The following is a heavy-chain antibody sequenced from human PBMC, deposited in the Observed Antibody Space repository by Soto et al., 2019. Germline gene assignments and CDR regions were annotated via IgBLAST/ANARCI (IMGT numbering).Heavy chain of an antibody. CDR3: ASRYYYDSSGYYVPFDY. Sequence: SVKVSCKASGGTFSSYAISWVRQAPGQGLEWMGGIIPIFGTANYAQKFQGRVTITADKSTSTAYMELSSLRSEDTAVYYCASRYYYDSSGYYVPFDYWGQGTLVTVSS. CDR2: IIPIFGTA. D-gene: IGHD3-22*01. V-gene: IGHV1-69*06. J-gene: IGHJ4*02. CDR1: GGTFSSYA.